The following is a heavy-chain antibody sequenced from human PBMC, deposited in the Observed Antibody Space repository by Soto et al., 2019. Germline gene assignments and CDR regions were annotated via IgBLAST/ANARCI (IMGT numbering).Heavy chain of an antibody. CDR3: AKALWNDVSSYWFDP. D-gene: IGHD1-1*01. J-gene: IGHJ5*02. CDR2: ISGSGGST. V-gene: IGHV3-23*01. CDR1: ASSSSSYA. Sequence: GGSLTPSCPPSASSSSSYAASWVRPPQKKGLEWGSAISGSGGSTYYADPVKGRFTISRDNSKNTLYLQMNSLRAEDTAVYYCAKALWNDVSSYWFDPWGQGTLVTVSS.